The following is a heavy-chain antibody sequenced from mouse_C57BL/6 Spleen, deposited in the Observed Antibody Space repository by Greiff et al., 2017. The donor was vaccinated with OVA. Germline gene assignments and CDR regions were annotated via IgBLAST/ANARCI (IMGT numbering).Heavy chain of an antibody. CDR2: IDPETGGT. D-gene: IGHD1-1*01. CDR1: GYTFTDYE. J-gene: IGHJ2*01. V-gene: IGHV1-15*01. Sequence: VQLQQSGAELVRPGASVTLSCKASGYTFTDYEMHWVKQTPVHGLEWIGAIDPETGGTAYNQKFKGKAILTADKSSSTAYMELRSLTSEDSAVYYCTRWRSYYGSSLDYWGQGTTLTVSS. CDR3: TRWRSYYGSSLDY.